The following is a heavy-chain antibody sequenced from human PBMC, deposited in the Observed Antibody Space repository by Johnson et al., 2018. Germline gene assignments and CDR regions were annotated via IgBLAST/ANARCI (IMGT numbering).Heavy chain of an antibody. CDR2: ISYDGSNK. CDR1: GFTFSSYG. D-gene: IGHD6-19*01. CDR3: AKAPGGSGFYYYYMDV. Sequence: QVQLVQSGGGVVQPGRSLRLSCAASGFTFSSYGMHWVRQAPGKGLEWVAVISYDGSNKYYADSVKGRFTISRDNSKNTPYLQMNSLGAEDTAVYYWAKAPGGSGFYYYYMDVWGKGTTVTVSS. J-gene: IGHJ6*03. V-gene: IGHV3-30*18.